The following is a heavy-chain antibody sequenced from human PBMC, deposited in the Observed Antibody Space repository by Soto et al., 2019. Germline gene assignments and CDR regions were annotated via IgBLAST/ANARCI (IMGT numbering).Heavy chain of an antibody. Sequence: EVQLVESGGGLVQPGGALRLSCAASGFTSSSYWIHWVRQAPGKGLVWVSRISNDGSSTNYADSVKGRFTISRDNAKNTVYWQMNSLRAGDTAVYYCARVTYYYDSSDHFSADAFDIWGQGTMVTVSS. CDR2: ISNDGSST. V-gene: IGHV3-74*01. D-gene: IGHD3-22*01. J-gene: IGHJ3*02. CDR1: GFTSSSYW. CDR3: ARVTYYYDSSDHFSADAFDI.